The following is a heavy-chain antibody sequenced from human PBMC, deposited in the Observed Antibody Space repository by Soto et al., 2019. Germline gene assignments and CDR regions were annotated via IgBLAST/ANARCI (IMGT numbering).Heavy chain of an antibody. J-gene: IGHJ5*02. D-gene: IGHD6-13*01. V-gene: IGHV3-23*01. CDR2: ASARNTNT. Sequence: EVQLLESGGGLVQSGGSLRLSCAASGFTFSSHVMSWVRQAPGRGLEWVAAASARNTNTYYADSVKGRFTISRDNSKSTGYLQLDSLRVEDTVVYHCSKDVTSHGPRGYSSSWYGWFDPWGQGTLVVVSS. CDR3: SKDVTSHGPRGYSSSWYGWFDP. CDR1: GFTFSSHV.